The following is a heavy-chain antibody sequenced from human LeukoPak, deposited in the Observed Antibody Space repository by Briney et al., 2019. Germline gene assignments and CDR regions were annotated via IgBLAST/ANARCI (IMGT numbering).Heavy chain of an antibody. CDR3: ARGRDADY. V-gene: IGHV3-7*04. J-gene: IGHJ4*02. CDR2: IKEDGSEK. Sequence: GGSLRLSCAASGFTLSVNWMSWVRQAPGKGLEWVANIKEDGSEKYFGDSVKGRFTISRDYAKNSLNLQMNSLRAEDTAVYYCARGRDADYWGQGTLVTVSS. CDR1: GFTLSVNW.